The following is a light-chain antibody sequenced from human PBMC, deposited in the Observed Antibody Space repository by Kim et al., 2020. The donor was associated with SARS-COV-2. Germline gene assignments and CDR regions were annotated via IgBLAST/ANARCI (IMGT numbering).Light chain of an antibody. CDR1: ALRET. V-gene: IGLV3-25*03. CDR2: KDS. J-gene: IGLJ1*01. CDR3: QSADGSGTYV. Sequence: SYELTQPPSVSVSPGQTARITCSGDALRETNLLVPAEVGQAPLLLIYKDSERPSGIPGRFSGSSSGTTVTLTISGVQAEDDADYYCQSADGSGTYVFGTGTKVTVL.